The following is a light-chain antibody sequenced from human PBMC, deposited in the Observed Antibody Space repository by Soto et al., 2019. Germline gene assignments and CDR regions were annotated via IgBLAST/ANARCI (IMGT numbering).Light chain of an antibody. J-gene: IGKJ4*01. Sequence: EIVMTQSPATLSVSPGERATLSCRASQSVRSSYLAWYQQKPGRAPRLLIYGASARATGIPDRFSGSGSGTDFTLTISRLEPEDFAVYYCQQYGTSPTFGGGTKVDIK. V-gene: IGKV3-20*01. CDR3: QQYGTSPT. CDR2: GAS. CDR1: QSVRSSY.